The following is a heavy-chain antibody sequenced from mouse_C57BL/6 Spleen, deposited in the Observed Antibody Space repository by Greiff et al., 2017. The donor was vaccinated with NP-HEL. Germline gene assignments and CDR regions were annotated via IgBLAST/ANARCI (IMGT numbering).Heavy chain of an antibody. J-gene: IGHJ4*01. Sequence: EVKLMESGPGLVKPSQSLSLTCSVTGYSITSGYYWNWIRQFPGNKLEWMGYISYDGSNNYNPSLKNRISITRDTSKNQFFLKLNSVTTEDTATYYCAREGYDYDIYYAMDYWGQGTSVTVSS. D-gene: IGHD2-4*01. CDR1: GYSITSGYY. CDR3: AREGYDYDIYYAMDY. V-gene: IGHV3-6*01. CDR2: ISYDGSN.